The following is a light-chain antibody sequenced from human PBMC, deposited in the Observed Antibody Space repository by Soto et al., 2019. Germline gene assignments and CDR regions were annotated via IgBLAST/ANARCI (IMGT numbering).Light chain of an antibody. V-gene: IGKV3-11*01. Sequence: EILLTQTPATLSLSPGERVTLSCRASQNIGDTYLAWFQQKPGQPPKLLIYEASNRAVGIPARFTGSGSGTDFTLTISSLEPEDFAVYYCQQRSTWPPFSFGQGTKLEIK. CDR3: QQRSTWPPFS. CDR1: QNIGDTY. J-gene: IGKJ2*03. CDR2: EAS.